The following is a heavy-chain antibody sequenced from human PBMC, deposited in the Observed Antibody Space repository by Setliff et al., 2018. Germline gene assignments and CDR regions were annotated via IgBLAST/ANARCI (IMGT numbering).Heavy chain of an antibody. V-gene: IGHV3-33*08. CDR3: ARTCSGSGCYAGLES. D-gene: IGHD2-15*01. CDR1: GFTFSTYR. J-gene: IGHJ4*02. CDR2: IWDDGVKK. Sequence: GALRLSCAASGFTFSTYRMHWVRQTPGKGLEWVAVIWDDGVKKYHADSVKGRFTISRDNSKNTLYLQMNSLRPEDTAVYYCARTCSGSGCYAGLESWGQGTPVTVSS.